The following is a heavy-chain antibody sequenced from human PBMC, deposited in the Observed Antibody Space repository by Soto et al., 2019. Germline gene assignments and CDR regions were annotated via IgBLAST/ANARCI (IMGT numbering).Heavy chain of an antibody. CDR2: ISGSGGST. CDR1: GFTFSSYA. D-gene: IGHD1-26*01. CDR3: AKEFLWELLWGMFIWDY. J-gene: IGHJ4*02. V-gene: IGHV3-23*01. Sequence: GGSLRLSCAASGFTFSSYAMSWVRQAPGKGLEWVSAISGSGGSTYHADSVKGRFTISRDNSKNTLYLQMNSLRAEDTAVYYCAKEFLWELLWGMFIWDYWGQGTLVTVSS.